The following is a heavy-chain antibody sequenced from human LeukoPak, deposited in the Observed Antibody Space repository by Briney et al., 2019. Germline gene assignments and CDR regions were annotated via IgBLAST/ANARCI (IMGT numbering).Heavy chain of an antibody. D-gene: IGHD5-18*01. V-gene: IGHV3-7*04. CDR1: GFTFSAYW. J-gene: IGHJ4*02. Sequence: GGSLRLSCAASGFTFSAYWMSWVRQAPGKGLNWVANIKQDGSEKYYVDSVKGRSTISRDNAKNSLYLQMNSLRAEDTAVYFCARQQQQLWYDWGQGTLVTVSS. CDR2: IKQDGSEK. CDR3: ARQQQQLWYD.